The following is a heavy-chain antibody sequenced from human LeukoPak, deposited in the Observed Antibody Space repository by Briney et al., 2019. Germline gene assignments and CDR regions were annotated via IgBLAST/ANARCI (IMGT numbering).Heavy chain of an antibody. Sequence: SETLSLTCTVSGGSISSSSYYWGWIRQPPGKGLEWIGSIYYSGRTYYNPSLKSRVTISVDTSKNQFSLKLSSVTAADTAVYYCARHRRFGVVIIDYWRRRTLVTVSS. D-gene: IGHD3-3*01. CDR3: ARHRRFGVVIIDY. J-gene: IGHJ4*02. CDR2: IYYSGRT. CDR1: GGSISSSSYY. V-gene: IGHV4-39*01.